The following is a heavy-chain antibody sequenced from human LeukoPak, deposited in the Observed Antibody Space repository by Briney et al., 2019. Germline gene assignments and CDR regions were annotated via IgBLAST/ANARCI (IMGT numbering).Heavy chain of an antibody. CDR1: GGTFSSYA. Sequence: SVKVSCKASGGTFSSYAISWVRQAPGQGLEWMRRIIPILGIANYAQKFQGRVTITADKSTSTAYMELSSLRSEDTAVYYCARDPVGGGSYYFDYWGQGTLVTVSS. CDR2: IIPILGIA. V-gene: IGHV1-69*04. D-gene: IGHD1-26*01. J-gene: IGHJ4*02. CDR3: ARDPVGGGSYYFDY.